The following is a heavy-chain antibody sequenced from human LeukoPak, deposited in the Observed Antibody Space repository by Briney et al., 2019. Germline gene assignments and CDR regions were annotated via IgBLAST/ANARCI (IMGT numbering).Heavy chain of an antibody. CDR3: ARAPYYYGSGSYYLGDY. J-gene: IGHJ4*02. Sequence: PSETLSLTCIVSGGSINSTTYYWGYIRQPPGKGLEWIGYIYYSGNTYYNPSLKSRVTISVDTSKNQFSLKLSSVTAADTAVYYCARAPYYYGSGSYYLGDYWGQGTLVTVSS. CDR1: GGSINSTTYY. D-gene: IGHD3-10*01. CDR2: IYYSGNT. V-gene: IGHV4-30-4*08.